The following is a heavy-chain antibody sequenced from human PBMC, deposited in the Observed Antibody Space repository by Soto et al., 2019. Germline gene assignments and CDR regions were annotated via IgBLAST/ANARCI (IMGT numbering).Heavy chain of an antibody. CDR3: AREALHAESGVRAFDI. V-gene: IGHV3-13*01. CDR2: IGTAGDT. D-gene: IGHD3-10*01. J-gene: IGHJ3*02. CDR1: GFTFSSYD. Sequence: GGSLRLSCAASGFTFSSYDMHWVRQATGKGLEWVSAIGTAGDTYYPGSVKGRFTISRENAKNSLYLQMNSLRAGDTAVYYCAREALHAESGVRAFDIWGQGTMVTVSS.